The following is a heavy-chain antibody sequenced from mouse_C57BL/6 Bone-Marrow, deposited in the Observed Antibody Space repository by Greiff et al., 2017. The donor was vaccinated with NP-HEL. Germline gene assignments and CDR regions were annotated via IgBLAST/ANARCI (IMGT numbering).Heavy chain of an antibody. CDR3: ARQLRLRVDY. V-gene: IGHV5-6*01. CDR1: GFTFSSYG. CDR2: ISSGGSYT. J-gene: IGHJ2*01. D-gene: IGHD3-2*02. Sequence: EVQLQESGGDLVKPGGSLKLSCAASGFTFSSYGMSWVRQTPDKRLEWVATISSGGSYTYYPDSVKGRFTISRDNAKNTLYLQMSSLKSEDTAMYYCARQLRLRVDYWGQGTTLTVSS.